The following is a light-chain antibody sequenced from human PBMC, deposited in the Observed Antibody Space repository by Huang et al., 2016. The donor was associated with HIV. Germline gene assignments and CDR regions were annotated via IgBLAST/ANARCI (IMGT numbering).Light chain of an antibody. CDR2: AAS. CDR3: LQHYNDPHT. V-gene: IGKV1-6*01. Sequence: AIQMTQSPSSLSAFVGDRVTITCRASQGIGNDLGWYQQKPGKAPKLLISAASSLQRVVPSRFSGSGSGTDFALTISNLQPEDFGTYYCLQHYNDPHTFGQGTRLEIE. J-gene: IGKJ2*01. CDR1: QGIGND.